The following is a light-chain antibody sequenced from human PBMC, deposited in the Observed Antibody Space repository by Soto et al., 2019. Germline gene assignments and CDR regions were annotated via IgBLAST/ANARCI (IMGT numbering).Light chain of an antibody. V-gene: IGKV1-39*01. J-gene: IGKJ3*01. CDR2: AAS. CDR3: HQSYITPFT. Sequence: DIQMTQSPSSLSASVGDRVTIPCRASQSISTYLNWYQHKPGEAPKLLIYAASSLQSGVPSRFSGSGSGTDFTLTISSLQPEDFATYYCHQSYITPFTFGPGTKVDIK. CDR1: QSISTY.